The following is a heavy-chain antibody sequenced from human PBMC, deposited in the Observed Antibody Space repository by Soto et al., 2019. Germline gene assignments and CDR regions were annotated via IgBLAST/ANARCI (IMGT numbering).Heavy chain of an antibody. J-gene: IGHJ6*02. CDR1: GYTFTGYY. CDR2: INPNSGGT. Sequence: ASVKVSCKASGYTFTGYYMHWVRQAPGQGLEWMGWINPNSGGTNYAQKFQGRVTMTRDTSISTACMELSRLRSDDTAVYYCAREIWFGELQTYYGMDVWGQGTTVTVSS. D-gene: IGHD3-10*01. CDR3: AREIWFGELQTYYGMDV. V-gene: IGHV1-2*02.